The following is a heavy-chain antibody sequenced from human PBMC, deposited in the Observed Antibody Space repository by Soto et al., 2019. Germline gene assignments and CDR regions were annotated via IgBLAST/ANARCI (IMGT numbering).Heavy chain of an antibody. V-gene: IGHV4-34*01. J-gene: IGHJ4*02. Sequence: SETLSLSCAVYGGSFSVYYRSWIRQPPGKGLEWIGEINHSGSTNYNPSLKSRVTISVDTSKNQFSLKLSSVTAADTAVYYCARGPLGIAVAHYWGQGTLVTAPQ. CDR2: INHSGST. CDR3: ARGPLGIAVAHY. CDR1: GGSFSVYY. D-gene: IGHD6-19*01.